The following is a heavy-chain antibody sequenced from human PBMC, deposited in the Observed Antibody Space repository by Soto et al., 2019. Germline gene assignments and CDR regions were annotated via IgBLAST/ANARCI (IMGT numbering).Heavy chain of an antibody. CDR1: GYSISSGYY. CDR2: IYHSGST. J-gene: IGHJ4*02. D-gene: IGHD6-19*01. CDR3: ARDTKQWLPHAFDY. V-gene: IGHV4-38-2*02. Sequence: PSETLSLTCAVSGYSISSGYYWGWIRQPPGKGLEWIGSIYHSGSTYYNPSLKSRVTISVDTSKNQFSLKLSSVTAADTAVYYCARDTKQWLPHAFDYWGQGTLVTVSS.